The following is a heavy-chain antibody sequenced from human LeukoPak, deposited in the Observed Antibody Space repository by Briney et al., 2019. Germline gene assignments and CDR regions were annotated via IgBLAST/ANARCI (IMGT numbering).Heavy chain of an antibody. V-gene: IGHV4-38-2*01. Sequence: SETLSLTCAVSGYSISSGYYWGWIRQPPGKGLEWIGSIYHSGSTYYNPSLKSRVTISVDTSKNQFSLKLSSVTAADTAVYYCARSPYYYYYYMDVWGKGTTATVSS. CDR1: GYSISSGYY. CDR2: IYHSGST. CDR3: ARSPYYYYYYMDV. J-gene: IGHJ6*03.